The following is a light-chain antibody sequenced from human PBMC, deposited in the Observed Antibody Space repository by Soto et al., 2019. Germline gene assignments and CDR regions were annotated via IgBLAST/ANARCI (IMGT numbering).Light chain of an antibody. V-gene: IGKV3-20*01. J-gene: IGKJ5*01. CDR2: GAS. CDR1: QSVSSSY. Sequence: ENEFTQAPGTQTLYLAERATLSSRASQSVSSSYLAWYQQKPGQAPRLLIYGASSRATGIPDRFSGSGSGTNFTLTIRRLEPEDFAVYYCQQYGSSPITFGQGTRLEIK. CDR3: QQYGSSPIT.